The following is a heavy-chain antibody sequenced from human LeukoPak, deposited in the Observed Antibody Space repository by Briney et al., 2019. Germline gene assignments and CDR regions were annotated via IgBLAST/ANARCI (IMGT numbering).Heavy chain of an antibody. CDR1: GLSFSSYG. Sequence: GGSLRLSCAASGLSFSSYGMHWVRQAPGKGLEWVANIKQDGSEKYYVDSVKGRFTISRDNAKNSLYLQMNSLRAEDTAVYYCARATSSLLPRHLDVWGKGTTVTISS. J-gene: IGHJ6*04. CDR3: ARATSSLLPRHLDV. D-gene: IGHD3-22*01. CDR2: IKQDGSEK. V-gene: IGHV3-7*03.